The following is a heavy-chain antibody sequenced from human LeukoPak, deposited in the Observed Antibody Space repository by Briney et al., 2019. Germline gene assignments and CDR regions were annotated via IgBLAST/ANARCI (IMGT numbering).Heavy chain of an antibody. CDR3: AGRFLSAGGWYCDL. J-gene: IGHJ2*01. V-gene: IGHV4-59*08. Sequence: PSETLSLTCTVSGGSLSSYYRSWIRPPPEEGLEWIGYIYYPGSTNYSPSLESRVTISLDTSKNQFSLRLTSVTAADTAGYYFAGRFLSAGGWYCDLWGGGTLVTVSS. D-gene: IGHD2-15*01. CDR1: GGSLSSYY. CDR2: IYYPGST.